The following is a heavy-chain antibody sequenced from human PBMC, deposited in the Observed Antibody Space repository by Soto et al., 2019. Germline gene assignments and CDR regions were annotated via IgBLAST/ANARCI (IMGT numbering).Heavy chain of an antibody. D-gene: IGHD3-16*02. Sequence: QVQLVQSGAEVKKPGASVKVSCKASGYTFTSYYMHWVRQAPGQGLEWMGIINRSGGSTSYAQKFRGRVTMTRDTSTSTVYMELSSLRSEDTAVYFCARGYGYAWGSFRYYFDYWGQGTQVTVSS. CDR1: GYTFTSYY. V-gene: IGHV1-46*03. J-gene: IGHJ4*02. CDR3: ARGYGYAWGSFRYYFDY. CDR2: INRSGGST.